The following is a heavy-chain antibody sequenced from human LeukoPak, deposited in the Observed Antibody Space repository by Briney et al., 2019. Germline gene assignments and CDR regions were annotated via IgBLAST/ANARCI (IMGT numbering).Heavy chain of an antibody. Sequence: PGGSLRLSCAASGFPFSSHWLSWFRQSPGKGLEWVALMLYDGSNKYYADSVKGRFTISRDNSKDTLYLQINSLRAEDTAVYYCARGEQIDYYDSSAYYHPAYYFDYWGQGTLVTVSS. CDR3: ARGEQIDYYDSSAYYHPAYYFDY. V-gene: IGHV3-30-3*01. D-gene: IGHD3-22*01. CDR2: MLYDGSNK. J-gene: IGHJ4*02. CDR1: GFPFSSHW.